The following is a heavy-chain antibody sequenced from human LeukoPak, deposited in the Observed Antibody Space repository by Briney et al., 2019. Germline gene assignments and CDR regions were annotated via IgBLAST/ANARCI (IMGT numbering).Heavy chain of an antibody. Sequence: LETLSLTCAVYGGSFSGYYWSWIRQPPGKGLEWIGEINHSGSTNYNPSLKSRVTISVDTSKNQFSLKLSSVTAADTAVYYCARGVANGPVDYWGQGTLVTVSS. D-gene: IGHD1-14*01. CDR1: GGSFSGYY. CDR2: INHSGST. CDR3: ARGVANGPVDY. J-gene: IGHJ4*02. V-gene: IGHV4-34*01.